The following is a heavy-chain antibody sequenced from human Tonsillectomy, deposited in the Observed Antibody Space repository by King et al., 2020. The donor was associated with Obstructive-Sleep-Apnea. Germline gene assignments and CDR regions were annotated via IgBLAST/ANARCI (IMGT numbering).Heavy chain of an antibody. CDR2: ISWNSVSI. V-gene: IGHV3-9*01. Sequence: DVQLVESGGGLVQPGRSLRLSCAASGFTFDDYAMHWVRQVPGKGLEWVSGISWNSVSIGYAYSVKGRFTISRDNAKNSLYLQMNSLRVEDTALYYCGKDIAVAGMGAVDYWGQGTLVTVSS. J-gene: IGHJ4*02. D-gene: IGHD6-19*01. CDR1: GFTFDDYA. CDR3: GKDIAVAGMGAVDY.